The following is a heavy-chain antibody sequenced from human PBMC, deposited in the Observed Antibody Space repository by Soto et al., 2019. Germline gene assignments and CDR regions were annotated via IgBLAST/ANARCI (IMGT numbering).Heavy chain of an antibody. Sequence: SCPSLVKPPQTPTLTCTFSWFSLSTSGMRVGWNRQPSGKALEWLARIDWDDDKFYSTSLKTRLTISKDTSKNQVVLTMTNMDPVDTATYYCARIAGEGFDYWGQGTLVTVSS. CDR2: IDWDDDK. CDR1: WFSLSTSGMR. J-gene: IGHJ4*02. CDR3: ARIAGEGFDY. D-gene: IGHD1-1*01. V-gene: IGHV2-70*04.